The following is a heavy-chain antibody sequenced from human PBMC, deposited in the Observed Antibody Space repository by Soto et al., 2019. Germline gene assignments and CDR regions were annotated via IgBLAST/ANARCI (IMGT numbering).Heavy chain of an antibody. J-gene: IGHJ4*02. CDR2: IYPGDSDP. CDR3: ARPRGLLPDY. D-gene: IGHD2-15*01. CDR1: GYSFTSYW. V-gene: IGHV5-51*03. Sequence: EVQLVQSGAEVKKPGESLKISCKGSGYSFTSYWIGWVRQMPGKGLEWMGIIYPGDSDPRYSPSFQGQVTISADKSISTAFPPWRSPEASGTGMDVRARPRGLLPDYWGQGTLVTVSS.